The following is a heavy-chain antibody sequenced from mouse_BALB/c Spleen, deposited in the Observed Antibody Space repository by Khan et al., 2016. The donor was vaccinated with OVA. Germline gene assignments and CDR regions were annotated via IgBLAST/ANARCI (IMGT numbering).Heavy chain of an antibody. CDR2: ISYSGNT. D-gene: IGHD1-1*01. V-gene: IGHV3-2*02. Sequence: EVQLQESGPGLVKPSQSLSLTCTVTGYSITTDYVWNWIRQFPGNKLEWMGFISYSGNTKYNPSLKSRISITRDTSTNQFFLQLKSVTTEDTARYYCARVYGGDFDYWGQGTTLTVSS. CDR3: ARVYGGDFDY. CDR1: GYSITTDYV. J-gene: IGHJ2*01.